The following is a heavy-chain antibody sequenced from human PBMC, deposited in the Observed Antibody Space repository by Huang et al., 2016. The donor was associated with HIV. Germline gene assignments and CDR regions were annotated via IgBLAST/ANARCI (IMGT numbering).Heavy chain of an antibody. J-gene: IGHJ6*02. CDR2: IKQDGSEK. CDR3: ATKASAMDI. CDR1: TATFNAYW. D-gene: IGHD1-7*01. Sequence: LVESGGGVVQPGGSRRLSCAGSTATFNAYWMSWVRQRPGKGLEGVANIKQDGSEKYYMDSVEGRFNISRDNVKKLLFLEMNNLRVADTAVYYCATKASAMDIWGQGTTVIVSS. V-gene: IGHV3-7*01.